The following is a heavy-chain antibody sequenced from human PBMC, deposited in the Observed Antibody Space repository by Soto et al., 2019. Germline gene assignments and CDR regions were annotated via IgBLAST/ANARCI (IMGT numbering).Heavy chain of an antibody. CDR1: GYTFTGYY. D-gene: IGHD2-15*01. Sequence: SCKXSGYTFTGYYMHWVRQAPGQGLEWVSAISGSGGSTYYADSVKGRFTISRDNSKNTLYLQMNSLRAEDTAVYYCAKDQIGYCSGGSCSAGMDVWGQGTTVTVSS. J-gene: IGHJ6*02. V-gene: IGHV3-23*01. CDR3: AKDQIGYCSGGSCSAGMDV. CDR2: ISGSGGST.